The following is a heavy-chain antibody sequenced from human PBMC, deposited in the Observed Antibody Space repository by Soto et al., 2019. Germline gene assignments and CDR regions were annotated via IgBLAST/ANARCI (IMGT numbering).Heavy chain of an antibody. CDR2: ISSSSSTI. CDR3: ARDPEQDIVVVVAAQYYYGMAV. CDR1: GFTFSDYW. J-gene: IGHJ6*02. V-gene: IGHV3-48*02. Sequence: HPGGSLRLSCAASGFTFSDYWMSWVRQAPGKGLEWVSYISSSSSTIYYADSVKGRFTISRDNAKNSLYLQMNSLRDEDTAVYYCARDPEQDIVVVVAAQYYYGMAVWGQGTTATVPS. D-gene: IGHD2-15*01.